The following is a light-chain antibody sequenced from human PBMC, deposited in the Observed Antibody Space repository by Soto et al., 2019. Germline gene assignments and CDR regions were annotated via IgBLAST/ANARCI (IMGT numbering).Light chain of an antibody. V-gene: IGKV3-20*01. CDR2: GTS. J-gene: IGKJ1*01. CDR3: QQYGGSPWT. CDR1: QRISISY. Sequence: EIVLTQSPCTLSLSPGERATLSCRASQRISISYLAWYQQRPGQAPSLLIYGTSSRATGIPDRFSGSGSGTDFTLTISRLEPEDFAVYYCQQYGGSPWTFGQGTKVEIK.